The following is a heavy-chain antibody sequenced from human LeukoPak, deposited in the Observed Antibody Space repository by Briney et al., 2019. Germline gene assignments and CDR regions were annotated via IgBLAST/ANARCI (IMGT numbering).Heavy chain of an antibody. Sequence: GGSLRLSCAASGFTFSTAWMSWVRQAPGKGLEWVGRIKSKTDGGTTDYAAPVKGRFTISRDDSKNTLYLQMNSLKTEDTAVYYCTTADSSGYYFYVYYYMDVWGKGTTVTVSS. CDR2: IKSKTDGGTT. CDR3: TTADSSGYYFYVYYYMDV. D-gene: IGHD3-22*01. V-gene: IGHV3-15*01. CDR1: GFTFSTAW. J-gene: IGHJ6*03.